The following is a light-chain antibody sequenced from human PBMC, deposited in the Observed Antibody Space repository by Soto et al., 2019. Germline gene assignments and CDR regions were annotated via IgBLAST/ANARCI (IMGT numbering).Light chain of an antibody. V-gene: IGLV1-40*01. Sequence: QSVLTQPPSVSGAPGQRVTISCTGNSSNLGAGYDVHWYQQLPGAVPKLVIFGNRNRPSGVPERFSGSKSGTSASLAITGLQAEVEADYYCAAWHDSLNGVLFGGGTKLTVL. J-gene: IGLJ2*01. CDR2: GNR. CDR3: AAWHDSLNGVL. CDR1: SSNLGAGYD.